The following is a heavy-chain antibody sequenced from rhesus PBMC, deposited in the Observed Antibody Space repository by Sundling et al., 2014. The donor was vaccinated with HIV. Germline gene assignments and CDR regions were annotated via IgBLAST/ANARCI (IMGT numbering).Heavy chain of an antibody. D-gene: IGHD3-9*01. CDR1: GFVFSYFG. V-gene: IGHV3-103*01. CDR3: AREGLRLLSDAFDF. J-gene: IGHJ3*01. Sequence: EVQLAETGGGLVQPGGSLKLSCAASGFVFSYFGMGWVRQAPGKGLEWVSLINSGGDNTYYADSVKGRFTISRDNSKNMFFLQMNSLRPEDTAVYYCAREGLRLLSDAFDFWGQGLRVTVSS. CDR2: INSGGDNT.